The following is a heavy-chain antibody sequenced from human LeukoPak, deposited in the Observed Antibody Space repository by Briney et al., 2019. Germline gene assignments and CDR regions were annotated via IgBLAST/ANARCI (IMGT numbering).Heavy chain of an antibody. CDR2: INPNSGGT. D-gene: IGHD3-10*01. J-gene: IGHJ4*02. CDR1: GYTFTGYY. V-gene: IGHV1-2*02. CDR3: ARAPHSMVRGVIYDY. Sequence: EASVKVSCKASGYTFTGYYMHWVRQAPGQGLEWMGWINPNSGGTNYAQKFQGRVTMTRDTSISTAYMELSRLRSDDTAVYYCARAPHSMVRGVIYDYWGQGTLVTVSS.